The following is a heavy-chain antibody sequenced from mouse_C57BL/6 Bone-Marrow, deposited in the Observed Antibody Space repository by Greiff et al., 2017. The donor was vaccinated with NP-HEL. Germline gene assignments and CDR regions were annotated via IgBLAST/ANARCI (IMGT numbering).Heavy chain of an antibody. V-gene: IGHV1-82*01. CDR2: IYPGDGDT. CDR1: GYAFSSSW. D-gene: IGHD1-1*01. CDR3: APGNYYGSSSFAY. Sequence: QVQLQQSGPELVKPGASVKISCKASGYAFSSSWMNWVKQRPGKGLEWIGRIYPGDGDTNYNGKFKGKATLTADKSSSTAYMQLSSLTSEDSAVYFCAPGNYYGSSSFAYWGQGTLVTVSA. J-gene: IGHJ3*01.